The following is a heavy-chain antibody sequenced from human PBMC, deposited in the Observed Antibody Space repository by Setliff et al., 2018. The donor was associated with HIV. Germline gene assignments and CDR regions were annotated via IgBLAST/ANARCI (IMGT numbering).Heavy chain of an antibody. CDR3: ARAYGSERLNWFDP. D-gene: IGHD3-10*01. J-gene: IGHJ5*02. Sequence: PSETLSLTCTASGGSISSHYWSWIRQPPGKGLEWIGYIFYSGNPNYNPSLKCRVTISLDTSKKQFSLRLRSVTAADTAVYYCARAYGSERLNWFDPWGQGTLVTVSS. V-gene: IGHV4-59*11. CDR2: IFYSGNP. CDR1: GGSISSHY.